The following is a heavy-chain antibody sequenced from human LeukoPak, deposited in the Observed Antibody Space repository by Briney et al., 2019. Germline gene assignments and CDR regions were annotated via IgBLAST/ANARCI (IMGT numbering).Heavy chain of an antibody. V-gene: IGHV1-2*02. J-gene: IGHJ5*02. Sequence: ASVKLCCKASGYTFTGYYMHWVRQAPGHRLEWMGWIDPNSGGTDYAQKFQGRVTMTRDTSISTAYMELSRLTSDDTAVYYCARGGLVIAAAANDWFDPWGQGTLVTVSS. D-gene: IGHD6-13*01. CDR2: IDPNSGGT. CDR1: GYTFTGYY. CDR3: ARGGLVIAAAANDWFDP.